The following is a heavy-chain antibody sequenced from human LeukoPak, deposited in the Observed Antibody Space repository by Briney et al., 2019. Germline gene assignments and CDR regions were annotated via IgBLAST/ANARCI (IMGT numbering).Heavy chain of an antibody. CDR1: GFTFSSYD. J-gene: IGHJ6*03. V-gene: IGHV3-23*01. CDR2: ISGSGGST. Sequence: GSLRLSCAASGFTFSSYDMSWVRQAPGKGLEWVSVISGSGGSTYYADSVKGRFTISRDNSRNSLYLQMNSLRAEDTAVYYCARFLASWDRYYMDVWGKGTTVSVSS. D-gene: IGHD2-2*01. CDR3: ARFLASWDRYYMDV.